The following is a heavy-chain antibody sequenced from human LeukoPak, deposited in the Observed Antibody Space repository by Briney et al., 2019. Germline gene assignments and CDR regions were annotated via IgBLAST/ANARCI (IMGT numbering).Heavy chain of an antibody. J-gene: IGHJ4*02. V-gene: IGHV1-2*02. CDR1: GYTFTGYY. D-gene: IGHD3-3*01. CDR3: ARGPHYDFWSGPATLLDY. CDR2: INPNSGGT. Sequence: ASVKVSCKASGYTFTGYYMHWVRQAPGQGLEWMGWINPNSGGTNYAQKFQGRVTMTRNTSISTAYMELSSLRSEDTAVYYCARGPHYDFWSGPATLLDYWGQGTLVTVSS.